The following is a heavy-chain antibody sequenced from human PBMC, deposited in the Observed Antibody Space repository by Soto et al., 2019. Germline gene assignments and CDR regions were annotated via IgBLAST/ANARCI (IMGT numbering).Heavy chain of an antibody. V-gene: IGHV4-59*01. D-gene: IGHD2-2*01. CDR1: GDSINQYY. Sequence: SETLSLTWTVSGDSINQYYWSWIRQPPGKRLEWIGYIYYTGSTTYNPSLESRVTMSVDPSRNQFSLKLTSVNAADTAVYYCAKYRRSEAEGFTLDYWGRGTLVT. J-gene: IGHJ4*02. CDR3: AKYRRSEAEGFTLDY. CDR2: IYYTGST.